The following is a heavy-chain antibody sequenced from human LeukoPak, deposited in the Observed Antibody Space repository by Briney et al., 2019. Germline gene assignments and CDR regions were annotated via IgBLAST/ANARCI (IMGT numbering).Heavy chain of an antibody. V-gene: IGHV1-69*05. CDR2: IIPIFGTA. CDR1: GGTFSSYA. J-gene: IGHJ4*02. Sequence: SVKVSCKASGGTFSSYAISWVRQAPGQGLEWMGGIIPIFGTANYAQKLQGRVTMTTDTSTSTAYMELRSLRSDDTAVYYCARDKEYSSSPGAYWGQGTLVTVSS. CDR3: ARDKEYSSSPGAY. D-gene: IGHD6-6*01.